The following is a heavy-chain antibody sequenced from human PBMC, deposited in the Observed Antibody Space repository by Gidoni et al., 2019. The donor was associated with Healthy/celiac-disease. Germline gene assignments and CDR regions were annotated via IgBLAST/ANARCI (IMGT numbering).Heavy chain of an antibody. CDR2: INPNSGGT. Sequence: QVQLVQSGAEVKKPGASVKVSCKASGYTFTGYYMHWGRQAPGQGLEWMGRINPNSGGTNYAQKFQGRVTMTRDTSISTAYMELSRLRSDDTAVYYCARGSALGYCSGGSCYPGNFQHWGQGTLVTVSS. J-gene: IGHJ1*01. V-gene: IGHV1-2*06. D-gene: IGHD2-15*01. CDR3: ARGSALGYCSGGSCYPGNFQH. CDR1: GYTFTGYY.